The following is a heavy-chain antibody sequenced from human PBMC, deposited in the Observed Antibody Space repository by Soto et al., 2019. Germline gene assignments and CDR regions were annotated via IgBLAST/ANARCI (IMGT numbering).Heavy chain of an antibody. V-gene: IGHV3-30*18. CDR1: GFTFSSYG. CDR3: AKVYFAGPASSDD. Sequence: QVQLVESGGGVVQPGRSLRLSCAASGFTFSSYGMHWVRQAPGKGLEWVAVISYDGSNKYYADSVKGRFTISRDNSKNTLYLQMNSLRAEDTAVYYCAKVYFAGPASSDDWGQGTLVTVSS. J-gene: IGHJ4*02. CDR2: ISYDGSNK. D-gene: IGHD6-13*01.